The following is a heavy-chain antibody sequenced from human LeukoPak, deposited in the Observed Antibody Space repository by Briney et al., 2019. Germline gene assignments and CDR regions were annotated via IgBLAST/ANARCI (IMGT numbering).Heavy chain of an antibody. CDR3: ARGGLYSGYDKLWDC. Sequence: GGSLRLSCAASGFTFSSYAMHWVRQAPGKGLEYVSAISSNGGSTYYANSVKGRFTISRDNSKNTLYLQMGSLRAEDMAVYYCARGGLYSGYDKLWDCWGQGTLVTVSS. D-gene: IGHD5-12*01. V-gene: IGHV3-64*01. CDR2: ISSNGGST. J-gene: IGHJ4*02. CDR1: GFTFSSYA.